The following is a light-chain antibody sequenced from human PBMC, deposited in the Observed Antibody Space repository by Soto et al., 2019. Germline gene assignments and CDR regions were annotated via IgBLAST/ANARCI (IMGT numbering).Light chain of an antibody. CDR1: SNDVGSYNR. J-gene: IGLJ2*01. Sequence: QSALTQPPSVSGSPGQSVTISCTGTSNDVGSYNRVSWYQQPPGTAPKLMISEVSNRPSGVPDRFSGSKSGNTASLTISGLQADDEADYYCSSFTSSSTFVVFGGGTKLTVL. CDR3: SSFTSSSTFVV. CDR2: EVS. V-gene: IGLV2-18*02.